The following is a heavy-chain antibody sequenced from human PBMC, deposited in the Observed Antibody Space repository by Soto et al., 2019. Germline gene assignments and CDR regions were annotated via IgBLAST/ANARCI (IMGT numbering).Heavy chain of an antibody. CDR3: TTDLWVDYYYYYMDV. J-gene: IGHJ6*03. V-gene: IGHV3-15*01. D-gene: IGHD1-26*01. Sequence: EVQLVESGGGLVKPGGSLRLSCAASGFTFSNAWMSWVRQAPGKGLEWVGRIKSKTDGGTTDYAAPVKGRFTISRDDSKNTLYLQMNSLKTEDTAVYYCTTDLWVDYYYYYMDVWGKGTTVTVSS. CDR1: GFTFSNAW. CDR2: IKSKTDGGTT.